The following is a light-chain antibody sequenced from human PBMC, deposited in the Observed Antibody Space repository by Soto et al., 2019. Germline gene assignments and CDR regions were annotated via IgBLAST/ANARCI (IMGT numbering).Light chain of an antibody. CDR1: QSIRSHY. CDR3: QQYGSSVT. CDR2: GAH. V-gene: IGKV3-20*01. Sequence: EIVLTQSPWTLSLSPGERATLSCRASQSIRSHYLAWYQQKPGQAPRLLISGAHNRAPGIPDRFSGSESGTDFTLRISRLEPEDFAVYYCQQYGSSVTFGQGTKVEIK. J-gene: IGKJ1*01.